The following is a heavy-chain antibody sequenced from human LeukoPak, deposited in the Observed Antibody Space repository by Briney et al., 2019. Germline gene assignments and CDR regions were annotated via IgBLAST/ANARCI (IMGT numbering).Heavy chain of an antibody. CDR1: GYTFTSYG. CDR2: ISAYNGNT. Sequence: ASVKVSCKASGYTFTSYGISRVRQAPGQGLEWMGWISAYNGNTNYAQKLQGRVTMTTDTSTSTAYMELRSLRSDDTAVYYCARVNYYDSSGYPRMWYYYYMDVWGKGTTVTVSS. D-gene: IGHD3-22*01. CDR3: ARVNYYDSSGYPRMWYYYYMDV. V-gene: IGHV1-18*01. J-gene: IGHJ6*03.